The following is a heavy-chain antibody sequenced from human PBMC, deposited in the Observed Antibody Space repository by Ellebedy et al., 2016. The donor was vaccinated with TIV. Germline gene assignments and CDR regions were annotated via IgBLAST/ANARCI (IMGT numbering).Heavy chain of an antibody. Sequence: GESLKISCAASAFTFSSFAMSWVRQAPGKGLEWVSAISGSGGSTYYADSVKGRFTISRDNSKNTLYLQMNSLRAEDTAVYYCAKQGYEDYWGQGTLVTVSS. CDR1: AFTFSSFA. D-gene: IGHD5-12*01. CDR3: AKQGYEDY. J-gene: IGHJ4*02. CDR2: ISGSGGST. V-gene: IGHV3-23*01.